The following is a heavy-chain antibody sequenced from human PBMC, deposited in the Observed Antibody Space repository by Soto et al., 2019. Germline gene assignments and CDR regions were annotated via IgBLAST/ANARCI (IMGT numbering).Heavy chain of an antibody. CDR3: AKDLTRQLAYWLDP. D-gene: IGHD6-6*01. J-gene: IGHJ5*02. Sequence: GDSVKVSCKASGFSFTGYYIHWLRQAPGQGLEWMGWINAHSGGTEYAQKFQGRVTLTRDTSISTAYMTLSSLRSDDTAIYYCAKDLTRQLAYWLDPWGQGTQVTVSS. CDR1: GFSFTGYY. V-gene: IGHV1-2*02. CDR2: INAHSGGT.